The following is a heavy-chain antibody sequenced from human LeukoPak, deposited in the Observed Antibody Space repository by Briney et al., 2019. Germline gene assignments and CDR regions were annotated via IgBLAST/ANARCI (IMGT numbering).Heavy chain of an antibody. J-gene: IGHJ4*02. CDR1: GYTFTSYG. CDR3: ASFIDSSGHLAH. Sequence: ASVKVSCKASGYTFTSYGISWVRQAPGQGLEWMGWISAYNGNTNYARKLQGRVTMTTDTSTSTAYMELRSLRSDDTAVYYCASFIDSSGHLAHWGQGTLVTVSS. V-gene: IGHV1-18*01. D-gene: IGHD3-22*01. CDR2: ISAYNGNT.